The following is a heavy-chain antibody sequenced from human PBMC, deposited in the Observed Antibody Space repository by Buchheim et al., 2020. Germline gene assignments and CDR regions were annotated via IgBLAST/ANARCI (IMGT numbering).Heavy chain of an antibody. D-gene: IGHD3-16*02. CDR3: ARDPPTKVIQPNFDY. J-gene: IGHJ4*02. Sequence: QVQLVQSGAEVKKPGSSVKVSCKASGGTFSSYAISWVRQAPGQGLEWMGRIIPILGIANYAQKFQGRVTIPADKSTRTAYMELSSLRSEDTAVYYCARDPPTKVIQPNFDYWGQGTL. CDR1: GGTFSSYA. V-gene: IGHV1-69*04. CDR2: IIPILGIA.